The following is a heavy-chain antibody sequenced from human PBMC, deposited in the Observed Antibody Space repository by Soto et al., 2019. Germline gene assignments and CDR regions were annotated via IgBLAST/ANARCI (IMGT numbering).Heavy chain of an antibody. D-gene: IGHD2-15*01. CDR1: GGSISSGGYY. CDR3: ASYSTTRSFDY. V-gene: IGHV4-31*03. Sequence: SETLSLTCTVSGGSISSGGYYWSWIRQHPGKGLEWIGYIYYSGSTYYNQSLKSRVTISLDTSKNHFSLKLSSVTAADTAVYYCASYSTTRSFDYWGQGTLVTVSS. CDR2: IYYSGST. J-gene: IGHJ4*02.